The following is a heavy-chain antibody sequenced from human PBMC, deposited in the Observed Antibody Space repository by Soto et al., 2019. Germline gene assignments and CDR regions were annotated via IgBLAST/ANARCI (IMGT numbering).Heavy chain of an antibody. CDR3: AKDRGWSSADLDY. V-gene: IGHV3-30*18. J-gene: IGHJ4*02. D-gene: IGHD6-19*01. Sequence: QVQLVESGGGGVQPGRSLRLSCAASGFTFSSFGMHWVRQVPGKGLEWVALISYAGSKKYYADSVKGRFTISRDKSKNTLYLQMNSLRVEDTAVYYCAKDRGWSSADLDYWGQGTLVTVSS. CDR2: ISYAGSKK. CDR1: GFTFSSFG.